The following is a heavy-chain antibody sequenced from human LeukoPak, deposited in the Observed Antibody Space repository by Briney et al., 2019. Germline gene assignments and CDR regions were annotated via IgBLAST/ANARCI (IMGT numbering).Heavy chain of an antibody. V-gene: IGHV4-34*01. CDR3: ARVDCNSTSCYHFDY. J-gene: IGHJ4*02. CDR2: INHSGST. CDR1: GGSFSGYY. D-gene: IGHD2-2*01. Sequence: PSETLSLTCAGYGGSFSGYYWSWIRQPPGKGLEWIGEINHSGSTNYNPSLKSRVTISVDTFKNQFSLKLSSVTAADTAVYYCARVDCNSTSCYHFDYWGQGTLVTVSS.